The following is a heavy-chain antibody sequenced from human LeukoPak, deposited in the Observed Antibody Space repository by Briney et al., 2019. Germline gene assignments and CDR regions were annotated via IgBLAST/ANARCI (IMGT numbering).Heavy chain of an antibody. Sequence: SETLSLTCTVSGGSISSYYWNWIRQPPGKGLEWIAYMYYSGNTNYNPSLKSRVTISVDTSKNQFSLKLSSVTAADTAVYHCAADLPSGSYRFDYWGQGTLVTVSS. CDR1: GGSISSYY. J-gene: IGHJ4*02. D-gene: IGHD1-26*01. CDR3: AADLPSGSYRFDY. CDR2: MYYSGNT. V-gene: IGHV4-59*08.